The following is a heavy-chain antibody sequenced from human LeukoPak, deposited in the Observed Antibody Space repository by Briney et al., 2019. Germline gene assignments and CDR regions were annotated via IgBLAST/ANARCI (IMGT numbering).Heavy chain of an antibody. J-gene: IGHJ4*02. CDR1: GFTFSSYG. V-gene: IGHV3-7*01. CDR2: INQDGSEK. CDR3: ARDRALYDSRRGYYYTEDDF. D-gene: IGHD3-22*01. Sequence: PGGSLRLSCAASGFTFSSYGMHWVRQAPGKGLEWVANINQDGSEKYYVDSVKGRFTISRDNAKSSLYLQMNSLRADDTAVYYCARDRALYDSRRGYYYTEDDFWGQGTLVTVSS.